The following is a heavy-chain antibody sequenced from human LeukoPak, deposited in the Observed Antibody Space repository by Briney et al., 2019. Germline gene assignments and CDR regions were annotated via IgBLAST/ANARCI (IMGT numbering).Heavy chain of an antibody. CDR2: IRSKAYGGTT. D-gene: IGHD5-24*01. CDR3: AKWLRVATTYFDY. J-gene: IGHJ4*02. V-gene: IGHV3-49*04. CDR1: GFTFGDYA. Sequence: GGPLRLSCTASGFTFGDYAMSWVRQAPEKGLEWVGFIRSKAYGGTTEYAASVKGRFTISRDDSKSIAYLQMNSLGAEDTAVYYCAKWLRVATTYFDYWGQGTLVTVSS.